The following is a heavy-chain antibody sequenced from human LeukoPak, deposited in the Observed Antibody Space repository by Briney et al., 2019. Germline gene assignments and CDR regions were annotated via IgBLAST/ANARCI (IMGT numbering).Heavy chain of an antibody. CDR2: ISGGGENT. Sequence: GGSLRLSCAASGFTFNKYAMSWVRQAPGKGLEWVSGISGGGENTYYADSVKGRFTISRDNSKHTIYLQLTSLRAEDTAVYYCARVGAYYYDSSGYQFDYWGQGTLVTVSS. CDR1: GFTFNKYA. CDR3: ARVGAYYYDSSGYQFDY. V-gene: IGHV3-23*01. D-gene: IGHD3-22*01. J-gene: IGHJ4*02.